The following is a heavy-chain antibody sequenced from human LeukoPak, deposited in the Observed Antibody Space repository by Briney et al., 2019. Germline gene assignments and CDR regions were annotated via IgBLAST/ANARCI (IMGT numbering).Heavy chain of an antibody. CDR3: ARDDDYGDSYWYFDL. V-gene: IGHV3-33*01. D-gene: IGHD4-17*01. CDR2: IWYDGTNK. Sequence: GRSLRLSCAASGFTLSSYGMHWVRQAPGKGLEWVSVIWYDGTNKYYADSVKGRFTISRDNSKNTLYLQMNSLRAEDTAVYYCARDDDYGDSYWYFDLWGRGTLVTVSS. CDR1: GFTLSSYG. J-gene: IGHJ2*01.